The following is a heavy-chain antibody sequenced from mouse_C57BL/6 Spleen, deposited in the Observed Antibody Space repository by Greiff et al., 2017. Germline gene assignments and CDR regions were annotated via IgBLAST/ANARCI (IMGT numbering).Heavy chain of an antibody. J-gene: IGHJ2*01. CDR1: GYAFSSYW. CDR3: AREGALTGTIDY. CDR2: ICPGDGDT. Sequence: QVQLQQSGAELVKPGASVKISCKASGYAFSSYWMNWVKQTPGKGLEWIGQICPGDGDTNYDGKFKGKATLTADKSSSTAYMRLSSLTCEDSAVYCCAREGALTGTIDYWGQGTTLTVSS. D-gene: IGHD4-1*01. V-gene: IGHV1-80*01.